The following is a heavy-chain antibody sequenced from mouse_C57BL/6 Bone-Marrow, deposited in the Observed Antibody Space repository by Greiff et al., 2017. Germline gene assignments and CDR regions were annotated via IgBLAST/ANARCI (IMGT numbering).Heavy chain of an antibody. Sequence: EVKLMESGGGLVQPGGSLKLSCAASGFTFSDYGMAWVRQAPRKGPEWVAFISNLAYSIYYADTVTGRFTISRENAKNTLYLELSSLRSEDTAMYYCARHRGAYYSIYWYFDVWGTGTTVTVSS. J-gene: IGHJ1*03. V-gene: IGHV5-15*01. CDR2: ISNLAYSI. CDR3: ARHRGAYYSIYWYFDV. D-gene: IGHD2-5*01. CDR1: GFTFSDYG.